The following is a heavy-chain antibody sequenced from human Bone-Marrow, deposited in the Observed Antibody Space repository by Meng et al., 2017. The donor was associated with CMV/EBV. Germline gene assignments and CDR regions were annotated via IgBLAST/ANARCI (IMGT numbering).Heavy chain of an antibody. J-gene: IGHJ3*02. CDR3: TTEGVTIFGVVIDPDAFDI. Sequence: GGSLRLSCTASGFTFGDYALSWVRQAPGKGLEWVAFIRGEPYGGTTEYAASVKGRFTTSRDDSKSIAYLQMNSLKPEDTAVYYCTTEGVTIFGVVIDPDAFDIWGQGTMVTVSS. V-gene: IGHV3-49*04. D-gene: IGHD3-3*01. CDR1: GFTFGDYA. CDR2: IRGEPYGGTT.